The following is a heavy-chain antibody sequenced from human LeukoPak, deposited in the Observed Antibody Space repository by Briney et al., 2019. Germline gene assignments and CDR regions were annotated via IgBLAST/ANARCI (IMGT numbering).Heavy chain of an antibody. D-gene: IGHD6-19*01. V-gene: IGHV4-39*01. J-gene: IGHJ6*03. CDR1: GGSISSSGHY. CDR3: MKGLAVAGKFFYNYNTDA. Sequence: PSETLSLTCTDSGGSISSSGHYWGWIRQPPGKGLEWIGSVHYSGSTYYSPSLQSRVSISVDTSKNQFSLNFKSMTAADTAVYYCMKGLAVAGKFFYNYNTDARGQGTAVTVSS. CDR2: VHYSGST.